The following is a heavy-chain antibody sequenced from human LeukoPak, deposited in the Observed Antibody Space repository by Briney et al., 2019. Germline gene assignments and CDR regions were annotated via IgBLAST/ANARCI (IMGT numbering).Heavy chain of an antibody. Sequence: PGGSLRLSCAASGFTFSSYSMNWVRQAPGKGLEWVSYISSSSSTIYYADSVKGRFTISRDNAKNSLYLQMNSLRAEDTAVYYCARDDSYYDSSGYHVDYWGQGTLVTVSS. CDR1: GFTFSSYS. J-gene: IGHJ4*02. CDR2: ISSSSSTI. V-gene: IGHV3-48*04. CDR3: ARDDSYYDSSGYHVDY. D-gene: IGHD3-22*01.